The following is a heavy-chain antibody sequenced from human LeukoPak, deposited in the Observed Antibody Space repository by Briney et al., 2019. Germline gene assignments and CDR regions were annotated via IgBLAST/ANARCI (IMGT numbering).Heavy chain of an antibody. CDR1: GFTFSSYA. V-gene: IGHV3-30*04. CDR3: ASRPLRDY. J-gene: IGHJ4*02. CDR2: ISYDGSNK. Sequence: GRSLRLSCAASGFTFSSYAMHWVRQAPGKGLEWVAVISYDGSNKYYADSVKGRFTISRDNSKNTLYLQMNSLRAEDTAVYYCASRPLRDYWGQGTLVTVSS.